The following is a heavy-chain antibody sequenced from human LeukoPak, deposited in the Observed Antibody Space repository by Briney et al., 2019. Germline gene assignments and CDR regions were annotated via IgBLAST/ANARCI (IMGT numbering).Heavy chain of an antibody. V-gene: IGHV3-20*04. CDR3: ARGPPTTYFDWEFDY. Sequence: GGSLRLSCAASGFTFDDHGMSWVRQAPGKGLEWVSGIKWDGGRTGYADSVKGRFTISRDNAKNSVYLQMNSLRAEDTAVYYCARGPPTTYFDWEFDYWGQGTLVAVSS. J-gene: IGHJ4*02. CDR2: IKWDGGRT. CDR1: GFTFDDHG. D-gene: IGHD3-9*01.